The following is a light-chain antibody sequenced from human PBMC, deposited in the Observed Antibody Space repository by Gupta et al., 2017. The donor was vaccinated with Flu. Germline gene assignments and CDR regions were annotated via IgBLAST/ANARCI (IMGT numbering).Light chain of an antibody. J-gene: IGKJ2*01. CDR2: GAS. CDR1: QSVSSSY. CDR3: QQYGSSPLYT. Sequence: RTTLPCRASQSVSSSYLAWYQQKPGQAPRLVIYGASSRATGIPDRFSGSGSGTDFTLTISRLEPEDFAVYYCQQYGSSPLYTFGQGTKLEIK. V-gene: IGKV3-20*01.